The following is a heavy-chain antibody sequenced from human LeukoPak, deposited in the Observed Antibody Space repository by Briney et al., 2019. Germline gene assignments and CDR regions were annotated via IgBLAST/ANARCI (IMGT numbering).Heavy chain of an antibody. V-gene: IGHV4-61*02. CDR3: ARGLTMVRGGNYHYMDV. Sequence: SETLSLTCTVSGGSISSGSYYWSWIRQPAGKGLEWIGRIYTSGSTNYNPSLKSRVTISVDTSKNQFSLKLSSVTAADTAVYYCARGLTMVRGGNYHYMDVWGKGTTVTVSS. CDR1: GGSISSGSYY. D-gene: IGHD3-10*01. J-gene: IGHJ6*03. CDR2: IYTSGST.